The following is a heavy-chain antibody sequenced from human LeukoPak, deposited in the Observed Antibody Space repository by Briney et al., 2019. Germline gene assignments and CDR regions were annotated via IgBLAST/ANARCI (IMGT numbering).Heavy chain of an antibody. CDR2: IKQDGSDK. CDR3: ARGGGGVDY. V-gene: IGHV3-7*05. D-gene: IGHD3-16*01. CDR1: GFTFSNYW. J-gene: IGHJ4*02. Sequence: GGSLRLSCAASGFTFSNYWMSWVRQAPGKGLEWVANIKQDGSDKYYVDSVKGRFTISRDNAKDSLYLQMNSLRPEDTAVYYCARGGGGVDYWGQGTLVTVSS.